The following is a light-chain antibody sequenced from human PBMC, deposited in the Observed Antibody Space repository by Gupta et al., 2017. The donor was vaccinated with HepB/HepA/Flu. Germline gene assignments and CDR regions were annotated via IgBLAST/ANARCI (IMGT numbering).Light chain of an antibody. J-gene: IGLJ1*01. V-gene: IGLV2-11*01. Sequence: QSALTQPRSVSGSPGQSVAISCTGTSSDVGAYDYVSWYQQHPGKAPKLIVFDVNKRPSGVPDRFSGSKSGNTASLTIXGXQAEDEXDYYCCSYAGSSTFYVFGTGTKVTVL. CDR1: SSDVGAYDY. CDR3: CSYAGSSTFYV. CDR2: DVN.